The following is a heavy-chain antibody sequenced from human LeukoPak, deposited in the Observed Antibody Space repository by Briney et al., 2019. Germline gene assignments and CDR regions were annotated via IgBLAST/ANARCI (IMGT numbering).Heavy chain of an antibody. V-gene: IGHV1-18*01. CDR1: GYTFTSYG. J-gene: IGHJ4*02. D-gene: IGHD2-15*01. CDR2: ISAYNGNT. Sequence: ASVKVSCKASGYTFTSYGISWVRQAPGQGLEWMGWISAYNGNTNYAQKLQGRVTMTTDTSTSTAYMELRSLRSDDTAVHYCARELFECSGGSCYSDYWGQGTLVTVSS. CDR3: ARELFECSGGSCYSDY.